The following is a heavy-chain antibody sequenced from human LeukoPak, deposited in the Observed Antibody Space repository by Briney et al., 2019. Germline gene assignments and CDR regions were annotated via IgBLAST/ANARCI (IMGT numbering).Heavy chain of an antibody. CDR1: GFTFSGYG. CDR2: IRYDGSNK. V-gene: IGHV3-30*02. D-gene: IGHD3-22*01. CDR3: AKDANPYYYDSSGYQSCIDY. Sequence: PGGSLRLSCAASGFTFSGYGMHWVRQAPGKGLEWVAFIRYDGSNKYYADSVKGRFTISRDNSKNTLYLQMNSLRAEDTAVYYCAKDANPYYYDSSGYQSCIDYWGQGTLVTVSS. J-gene: IGHJ4*02.